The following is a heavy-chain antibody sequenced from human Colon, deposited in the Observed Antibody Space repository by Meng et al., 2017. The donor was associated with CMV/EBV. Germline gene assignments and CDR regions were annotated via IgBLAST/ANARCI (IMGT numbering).Heavy chain of an antibody. Sequence: GESLKISCAASGFTFSSYAMSWVRQAPGKGLAWVSAITDSGGDTYHADSVKGRFTISRDNSKNTLSLQMNSLRAEDTAVYYCAKGRARSRPYYFDFWGQGTLVTVSS. CDR1: GFTFSSYA. D-gene: IGHD6-6*01. CDR2: ITDSGGDT. J-gene: IGHJ4*02. V-gene: IGHV3-23*01. CDR3: AKGRARSRPYYFDF.